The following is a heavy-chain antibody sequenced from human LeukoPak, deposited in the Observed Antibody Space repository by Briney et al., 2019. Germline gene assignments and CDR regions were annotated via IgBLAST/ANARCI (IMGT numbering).Heavy chain of an antibody. CDR2: IYHSGST. CDR1: GYSIISGYY. CDR3: ATEFHGYSGSYFVDY. J-gene: IGHJ4*02. Sequence: PSETLSLTCAVSGYSIISGYYWGWIRQPPGKGLEWVGSIYHSGSTYYNPSLKSRVTISLDTSKNQFSLRLSSVTAADTAVYYCATEFHGYSGSYFVDYWGQGTLVTVSS. D-gene: IGHD1-26*01. V-gene: IGHV4-38-2*01.